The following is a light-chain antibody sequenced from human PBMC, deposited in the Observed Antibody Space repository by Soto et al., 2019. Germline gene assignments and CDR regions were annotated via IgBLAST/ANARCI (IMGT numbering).Light chain of an antibody. CDR3: AAWDDILNGEGFYD. Sequence: QSVLTQPPSASGTPGQRVTISCSGSSSNIGSNTVNWYQQLPGTAPKLLIYSNNQRPSGVPDRFSGSKSGTSASLAISGLQSEDEADYYCAAWDDILNGEGFYDFGTGTKGTAL. J-gene: IGLJ1*01. V-gene: IGLV1-44*01. CDR2: SNN. CDR1: SSNIGSNT.